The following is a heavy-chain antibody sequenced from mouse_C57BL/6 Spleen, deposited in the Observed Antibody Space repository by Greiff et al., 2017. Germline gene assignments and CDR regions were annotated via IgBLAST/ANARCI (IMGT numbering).Heavy chain of an antibody. CDR1: GYSITSGYY. CDR2: ISYDGSN. J-gene: IGHJ4*01. CDR3: ARAVYAMDY. Sequence: EVQLQQSGPGLVKPSQSLSLTCSVPGYSITSGYYWNWIRQFPGNKLEWMGYISYDGSNNYNPSLKNRISITRDTSKNQFFLKLNSVTTEDTATYYCARAVYAMDYWGQGTSVTVSS. V-gene: IGHV3-6*01.